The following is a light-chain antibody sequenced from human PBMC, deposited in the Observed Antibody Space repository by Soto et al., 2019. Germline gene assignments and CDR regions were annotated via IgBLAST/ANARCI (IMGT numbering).Light chain of an antibody. J-gene: IGKJ1*01. Sequence: IQLTQSPSTVSAYIGDRVTITCRASQTSSSWLAWYQQKPGKAPKLLIYKASTLKSGVPSRFSGSGSGTEFTLTISSLQPDDFATYYCQHYNSYSEAFGQGTKVDIK. CDR2: KAS. CDR1: QTSSSW. CDR3: QHYNSYSEA. V-gene: IGKV1-5*03.